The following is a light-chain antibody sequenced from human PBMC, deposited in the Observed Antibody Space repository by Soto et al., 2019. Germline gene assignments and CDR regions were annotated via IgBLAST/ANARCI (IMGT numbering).Light chain of an antibody. Sequence: DIVMTHSPATLSVSPGERATLSCRASQSVSSNLAWYQQKRGQAPRLLIYDASNRATGIPARFSGSGSGTDFTLTISSLEPEDFVVYYCQQRSNWPPWTFGQGTKVDIK. J-gene: IGKJ1*01. CDR1: QSVSSN. CDR3: QQRSNWPPWT. CDR2: DAS. V-gene: IGKV3-11*01.